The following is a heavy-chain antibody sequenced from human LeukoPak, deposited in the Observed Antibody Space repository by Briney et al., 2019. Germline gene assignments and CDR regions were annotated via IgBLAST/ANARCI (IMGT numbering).Heavy chain of an antibody. CDR3: ARGAGEDDYGDYGSN. CDR1: GFTFSSYA. D-gene: IGHD4-17*01. V-gene: IGHV3-30-3*01. CDR2: ISYDGSNK. J-gene: IGHJ4*02. Sequence: GRSLRLSCAASGFTFSSYAMHWVRQAPGKGLEWVAVISYDGSNKYYADSVKGRFTISRDNSKNTLYLQMNSLRAEDTAVYYCARGAGEDDYGDYGSNWGQGTLVTVSS.